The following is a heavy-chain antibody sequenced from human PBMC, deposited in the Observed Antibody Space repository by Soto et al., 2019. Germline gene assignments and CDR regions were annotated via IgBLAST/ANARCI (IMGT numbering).Heavy chain of an antibody. J-gene: IGHJ5*02. CDR2: INHSGST. D-gene: IGHD5-12*01. Sequence: SETLSLTCAVYGGSFSGYYWSWIRQPPGKGLEWIGEINHSGSTNYNPSLKSRVTISVDTSKNQFSLKLSSATAADTAVYYCARANDFYIVATIQGGWFDPWGQGTLVTVSS. V-gene: IGHV4-34*01. CDR1: GGSFSGYY. CDR3: ARANDFYIVATIQGGWFDP.